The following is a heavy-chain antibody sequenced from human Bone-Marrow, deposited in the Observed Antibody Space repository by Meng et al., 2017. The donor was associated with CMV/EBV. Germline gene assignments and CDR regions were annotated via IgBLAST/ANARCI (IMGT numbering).Heavy chain of an antibody. CDR1: GFTFSSYS. CDR2: LSSGSTYT. CDR3: AREPLSWYENDY. Sequence: GGSLRLSCAASGFTFSSYSMNWVRQAPGKGLEWVSSLSSGSTYTYYADSLKGRFTISRDNAKNSLYLQMNSLRAEDTAVYYCAREPLSWYENDYWGQGTLVTVSS. D-gene: IGHD6-13*01. J-gene: IGHJ4*02. V-gene: IGHV3-21*01.